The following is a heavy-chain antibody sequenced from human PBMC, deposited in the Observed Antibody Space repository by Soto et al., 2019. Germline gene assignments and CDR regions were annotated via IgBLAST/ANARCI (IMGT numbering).Heavy chain of an antibody. CDR2: IPYTGGST. CDR3: AKGLPGELLPNCFDA. Sequence: EVHLLESGGNFVHPGGSLRLYGAASGFTFSNYAMTWVRQAPGKGLEWVSSIPYTGGSTYYADSVKGRFTISRDNSKNTLYLQMNSLRAEDTAVYYCAKGLPGELLPNCFDAWGQGTLVTVSS. D-gene: IGHD1-26*01. CDR1: GFTFSNYA. J-gene: IGHJ5*02. V-gene: IGHV3-23*01.